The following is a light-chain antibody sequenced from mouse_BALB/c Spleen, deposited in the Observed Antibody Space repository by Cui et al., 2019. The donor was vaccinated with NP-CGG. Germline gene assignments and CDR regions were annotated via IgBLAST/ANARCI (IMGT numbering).Light chain of an antibody. CDR2: GTN. Sequence: AVVTQEPELTTSPGETVTLTCRSSTGAVTTNNYANWVQEKPDHLFTGLIGGTNNRPPGVPARFSGSLIGDKAALTITGAQTEDEAIYFCALWYSNHWVFGGGTKLTVL. J-gene: IGLJ1*01. CDR3: ALWYSNHWV. V-gene: IGLV1*01. CDR1: TGAVTTNNY.